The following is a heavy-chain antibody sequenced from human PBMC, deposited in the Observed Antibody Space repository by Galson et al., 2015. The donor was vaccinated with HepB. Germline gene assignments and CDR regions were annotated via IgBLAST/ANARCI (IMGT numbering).Heavy chain of an antibody. D-gene: IGHD3-22*01. Sequence: QSGAEVKKPGESLKISCKGSGYSFTSYWIGWVRQMPGKGLEWMGRIDPSDSYTNYSPSFQGHVTISADKSISTAYLQWSSLKASDTAMYYCARHVSSRRYYYDSSGPKPYDYWGQGTLVTVSS. CDR2: IDPSDSYT. CDR3: ARHVSSRRYYYDSSGPKPYDY. CDR1: GYSFTSYW. V-gene: IGHV5-10-1*01. J-gene: IGHJ4*02.